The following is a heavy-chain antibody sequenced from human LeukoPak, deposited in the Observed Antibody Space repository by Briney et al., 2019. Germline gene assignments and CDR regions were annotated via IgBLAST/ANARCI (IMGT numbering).Heavy chain of an antibody. CDR2: VFYSGST. V-gene: IGHV4-59*01. Sequence: SETLSLTCTVSGGSISSYYWSWIRQPPGKGLEWIGYVFYSGSTNYNPSLKSRVTISVDTSKNQFSLNLRSVTAADTAVYYCARGRGVSDWFDPWGLGTLVTVSS. J-gene: IGHJ5*02. CDR1: GGSISSYY. CDR3: ARGRGVSDWFDP. D-gene: IGHD3-10*01.